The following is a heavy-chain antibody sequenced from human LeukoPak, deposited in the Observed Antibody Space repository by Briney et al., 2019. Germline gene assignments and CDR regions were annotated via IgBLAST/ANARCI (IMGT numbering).Heavy chain of an antibody. V-gene: IGHV1-18*01. CDR3: ARTPRYDFWSGYYNWFDP. D-gene: IGHD3-3*01. Sequence: GASVKFSCKASDYTFTKYGLSWLRQTPGQGLAWMGWISTYNGNTIYAQNLHARVTTTTDTSTSTAYMEMSSLRSDDTAVYYCARTPRYDFWSGYYNWFDPWGQGTLVTVSS. CDR1: DYTFTKYG. J-gene: IGHJ5*02. CDR2: ISTYNGNT.